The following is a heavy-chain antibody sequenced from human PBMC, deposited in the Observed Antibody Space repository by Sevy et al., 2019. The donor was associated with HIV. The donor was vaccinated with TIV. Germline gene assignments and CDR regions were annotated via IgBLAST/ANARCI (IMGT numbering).Heavy chain of an antibody. V-gene: IGHV4-59*01. CDR1: GGSISSYY. CDR3: ARGFIAGRPSGTRWLGHNGFDP. J-gene: IGHJ5*02. Sequence: SETLSLTCTVSGGSISSYYWSWIRQPPGKGLEWIGYIYYSGSTNYNPSLKSRVTISVDTSSNQFSLKLSSVTAADTAVYYCARGFIAGRPSGTRWLGHNGFDPWGQGTMVTVSS. CDR2: IYYSGST. D-gene: IGHD6-6*01.